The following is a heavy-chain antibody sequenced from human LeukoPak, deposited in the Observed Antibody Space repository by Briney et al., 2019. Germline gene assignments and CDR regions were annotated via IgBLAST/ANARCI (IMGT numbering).Heavy chain of an antibody. J-gene: IGHJ4*02. D-gene: IGHD4-23*01. V-gene: IGHV3-53*05. CDR3: ATDPGLRWSFDF. CDR1: GFTFSSYA. CDR2: VIYNTGST. Sequence: GGSLRLSCAASGFTFSSYAMSWVRQAPGKGLEWVSVIYNTGSTYYADSVMGRFIISRDISKNTLYLQINGLRPDDTALYYCATDPGLRWSFDFWGQGTLVTVSS.